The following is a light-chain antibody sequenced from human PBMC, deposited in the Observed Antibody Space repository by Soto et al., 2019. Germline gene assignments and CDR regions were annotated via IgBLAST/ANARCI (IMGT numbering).Light chain of an antibody. CDR1: SSDVGGYNY. CDR2: DVS. J-gene: IGLJ1*01. CDR3: SSYTRSSTLEV. Sequence: QSALTQPASVSGSPGQSITISCTGTSSDVGGYNYVSWYQQHPGKAPKLMIYDVSNRPSGVSNRFSGSKSGNTASLTISGLQAEDEADDYCSSYTRSSTLEVFGTGTKVTVL. V-gene: IGLV2-14*01.